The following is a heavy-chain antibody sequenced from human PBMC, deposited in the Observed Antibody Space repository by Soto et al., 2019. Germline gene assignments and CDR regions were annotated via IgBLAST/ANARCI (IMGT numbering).Heavy chain of an antibody. J-gene: IGHJ6*02. CDR3: AKGQSYYYYYAMDV. CDR2: ISWNSGSI. V-gene: IGHV3-9*01. Sequence: GWSLRLSCSASVFTFDDYAMHWVRQGPGKGLEWVSSISWNSGSIAYADSVKGRFTISRDNAKNSLYLQMNSLRPDDTAFYYCAKGQSYYYYYAMDVWGQGTTVTVSS. CDR1: VFTFDDYA.